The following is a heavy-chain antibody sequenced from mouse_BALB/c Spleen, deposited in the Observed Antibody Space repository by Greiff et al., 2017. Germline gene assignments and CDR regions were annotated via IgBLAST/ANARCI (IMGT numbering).Heavy chain of an antibody. CDR1: GFTFSSYA. CDR2: ISSGGSYT. D-gene: IGHD3-2*01. V-gene: IGHV5-9-4*01. CDR3: ARETARYFDY. Sequence: EVQRVESGGGLVKPGGSLKLSCAASGFTFSSYAMSWVRQSPEKRLEWVAEISSGGSYTYYPDTVTGRFTISRDNAKNTLYLEMSSLRSEDTAMYYCARETARYFDYWGQGTTLTVSS. J-gene: IGHJ2*01.